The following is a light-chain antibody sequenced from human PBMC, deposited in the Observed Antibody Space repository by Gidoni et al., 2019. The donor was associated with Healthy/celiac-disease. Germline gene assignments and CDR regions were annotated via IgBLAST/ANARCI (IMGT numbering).Light chain of an antibody. CDR3: SSYTSSSTAYV. CDR2: DVS. CDR1: SSDVGGSNY. Sequence: QSALTQPASVSGSPGQSITISCTGTSSDVGGSNYVSWYQQHPGKAPQLMIYDVSNRPSGVSNRFSGSKSGNTASLTISGLQAEDAADYYCSSYTSSSTAYVFGTGTKVTVL. V-gene: IGLV2-14*01. J-gene: IGLJ1*01.